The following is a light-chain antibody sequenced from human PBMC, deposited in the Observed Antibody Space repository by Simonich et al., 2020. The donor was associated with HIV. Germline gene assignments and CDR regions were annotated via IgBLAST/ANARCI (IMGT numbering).Light chain of an antibody. CDR3: CSYAGSYSGV. CDR2: DVS. V-gene: IGLV2-11*01. Sequence: QSALTQPASVSGSPGQSITISCTGTSSDVGGYNYVSWYHQHPGKAPKLLIYDVSKRPSGVPDRFSGSKSGNTASLTISGLQAEDEANYYCCSYAGSYSGVFGGGTKLTVL. CDR1: SSDVGGYNY. J-gene: IGLJ3*02.